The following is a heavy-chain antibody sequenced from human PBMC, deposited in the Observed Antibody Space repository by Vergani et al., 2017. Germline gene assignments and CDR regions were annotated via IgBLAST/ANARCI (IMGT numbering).Heavy chain of an antibody. J-gene: IGHJ3*02. Sequence: QVQLQESGPGLVKPSETPSLTCSVSGYSISRGYYWGWIRQPPGKGLEWIATVFHSGSAYYNPSLMRRVTISVETSKNQFSLRLTTLTAADTAVYYCAGQFWVSQGVGAFETWGRGTEVSVSS. D-gene: IGHD3-16*01. CDR1: GYSISRGYY. CDR3: AGQFWVSQGVGAFET. V-gene: IGHV4-38-2*02. CDR2: VFHSGSA.